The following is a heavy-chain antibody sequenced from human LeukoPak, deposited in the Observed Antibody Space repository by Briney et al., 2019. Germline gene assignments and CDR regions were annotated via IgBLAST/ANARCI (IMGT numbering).Heavy chain of an antibody. CDR1: GFTFSTFA. CDR3: ARDHLPPLTYYDFWSGYYTLTPFDY. Sequence: GGSLRLSCAASGFTFSTFAMIWVRQPPGKGLEWVSSIFPSGGEIHYADSVRGRFTISRDNSKSTLSLQMNSLRAEDTAVYYCARDHLPPLTYYDFWSGYYTLTPFDYWGQGTLVTVSS. CDR2: IFPSGGEI. V-gene: IGHV3-23*01. D-gene: IGHD3-3*01. J-gene: IGHJ4*02.